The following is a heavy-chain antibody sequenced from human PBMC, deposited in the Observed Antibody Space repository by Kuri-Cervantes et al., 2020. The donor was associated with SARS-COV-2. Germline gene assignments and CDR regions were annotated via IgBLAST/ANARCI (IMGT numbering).Heavy chain of an antibody. D-gene: IGHD2-2*02. CDR2: TYYSGST. CDR1: GGSLTRSSYY. J-gene: IGHJ3*02. Sequence: SETLSLTCSVSGGSLTRSSYYWGWIRQPPGKGLEWIGSTYYSGSTHYNPSLKSRVSVSIDTSKNQFSLKVTSVTAGDTAVYYCARESTYTFDIWGQGTLVTVSS. CDR3: ARESTYTFDI. V-gene: IGHV4-39*02.